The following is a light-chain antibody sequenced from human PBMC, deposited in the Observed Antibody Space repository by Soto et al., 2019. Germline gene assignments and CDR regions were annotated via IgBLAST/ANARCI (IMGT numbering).Light chain of an antibody. CDR1: SSDVGGYNY. V-gene: IGLV2-14*01. Sequence: QSALAQPASVSGSPGQSITISCTGTSSDVGGYNYVSWYQQHPGKAPKVMIYDASNRPSGVSNRFSGAKSGNTASLTISGLQAEDEADYCCSSYTSSGTDVFGTGTKLTVL. CDR3: SSYTSSGTDV. J-gene: IGLJ1*01. CDR2: DAS.